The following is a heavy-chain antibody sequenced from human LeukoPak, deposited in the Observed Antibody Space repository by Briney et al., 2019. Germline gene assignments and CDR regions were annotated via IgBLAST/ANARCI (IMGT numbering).Heavy chain of an antibody. Sequence: GGSLRLSCAASGFPFHNYWMTWVRQAPGKGLEWVGRIKNKANSYITQYAASMEGRFTISRDDSKNSLYLQMSSLKTEDTAMYYCASIRGTLGYWGQGTVVTVSS. V-gene: IGHV3-72*01. CDR1: GFPFHNYW. CDR2: IKNKANSYIT. D-gene: IGHD1-26*01. CDR3: ASIRGTLGY. J-gene: IGHJ4*02.